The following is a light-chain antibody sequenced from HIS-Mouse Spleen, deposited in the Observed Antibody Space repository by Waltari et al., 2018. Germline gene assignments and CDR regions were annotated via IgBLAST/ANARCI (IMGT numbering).Light chain of an antibody. CDR1: SRYVGGYNY. V-gene: IGLV2-8*01. J-gene: IGLJ2*01. CDR2: EVS. Sequence: QSALTQPPPASGSPGQSVTISCTGTSRYVGGYNYVSWYHQHPGKAPQLMIYEVSKRPSGVPDRFSGSKSGNTASLTVSGLQAEDEADYYCSSYAGSNNVVFGGGTKLTVL. CDR3: SSYAGSNNVV.